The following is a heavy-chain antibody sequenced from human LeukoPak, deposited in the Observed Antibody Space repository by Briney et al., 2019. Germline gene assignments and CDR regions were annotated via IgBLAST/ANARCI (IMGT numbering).Heavy chain of an antibody. Sequence: GGSLRLSCAASGFTFSSYSMNWVRQAPGKGLEWVSSISSSSSYIYYAGSVKGRFTISRDNAKNSLYLQMNSLRAEDTAVYYCASLVRGVSNWFDPWGQGTLVTVSS. J-gene: IGHJ5*02. CDR2: ISSSSSYI. V-gene: IGHV3-21*01. CDR3: ASLVRGVSNWFDP. D-gene: IGHD3-10*01. CDR1: GFTFSSYS.